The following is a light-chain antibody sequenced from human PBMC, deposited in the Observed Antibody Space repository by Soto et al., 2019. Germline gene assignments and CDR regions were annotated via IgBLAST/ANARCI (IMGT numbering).Light chain of an antibody. V-gene: IGLV2-14*03. Sequence: QSVLTQPASVSGSPGQSIAISCTGTSSDVGGYNYVSWYQQHPGKAPKLMIYDVSNRPSGISTRFSGSKSGNTASLTISGLQAEDEADYYCCSYTTSSTYVFGNGTKVTVL. CDR2: DVS. CDR3: CSYTTSSTYV. J-gene: IGLJ1*01. CDR1: SSDVGGYNY.